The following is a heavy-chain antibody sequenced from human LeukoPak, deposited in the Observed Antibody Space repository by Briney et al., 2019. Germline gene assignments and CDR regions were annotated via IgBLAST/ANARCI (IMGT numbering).Heavy chain of an antibody. V-gene: IGHV3-66*01. CDR1: GFTVSSNY. CDR3: ARAKIGYSYLIDY. J-gene: IGHJ4*02. Sequence: GGSXRLSCAAPGFTVSSNYMSWVRQTPGKGLEWVSVIYSGGSTYYADSVKGRFTISRDNSKNTLFLQMNSLTVEDTAVYYCARAKIGYSYLIDYWGQGTLVTVSS. D-gene: IGHD5-18*01. CDR2: IYSGGST.